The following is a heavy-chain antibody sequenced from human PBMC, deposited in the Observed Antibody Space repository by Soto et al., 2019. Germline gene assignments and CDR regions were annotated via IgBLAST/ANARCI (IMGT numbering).Heavy chain of an antibody. CDR3: ARLPSIVATEDYFDY. V-gene: IGHV4-59*08. Sequence: PSETLSLTCTVSGVSSSSYYWSLIRQSPGKGLEWIGYIYYTGITNYNPSLKSRVTISVDTSKNQFSLKLSSVTAADTAVYYCARLPSIVATEDYFDYWGQGTLVTVSS. D-gene: IGHD5-12*01. CDR1: GVSSSSYY. J-gene: IGHJ4*02. CDR2: IYYTGIT.